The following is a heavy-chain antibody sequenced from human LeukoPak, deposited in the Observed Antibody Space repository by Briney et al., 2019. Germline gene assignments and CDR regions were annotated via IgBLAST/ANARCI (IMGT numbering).Heavy chain of an antibody. CDR1: DSSISTGYF. J-gene: IGHJ1*01. Sequence: SETLSLTCIVSDSSISTGYFWGWIRQPPGKGLEFIGSVYHGGNTYYKASLKSRVTISLDTSKNQVSLRLSSVTAADTAVYYCARSYSGSFLYWGQGSLVTVSS. CDR3: ARSYSGSFLY. V-gene: IGHV4-38-2*02. D-gene: IGHD1-26*01. CDR2: VYHGGNT.